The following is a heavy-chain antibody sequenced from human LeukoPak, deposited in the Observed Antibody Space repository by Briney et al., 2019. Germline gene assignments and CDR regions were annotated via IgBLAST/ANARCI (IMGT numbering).Heavy chain of an antibody. J-gene: IGHJ4*02. CDR2: ITCSGDYT. V-gene: IGHV3-23*01. D-gene: IGHD2-21*01. CDR1: GFSFGSHP. Sequence: GGSLRLSCAASGFSFGSHPMNWVRQAPGKGLEWVSGITCSGDYTYYIDSVQGRFTISRDNSKNTLFLQMNSLRAEDTAVYYCARGVMAARLYYFDYWGRGILVTVSS. CDR3: ARGVMAARLYYFDY.